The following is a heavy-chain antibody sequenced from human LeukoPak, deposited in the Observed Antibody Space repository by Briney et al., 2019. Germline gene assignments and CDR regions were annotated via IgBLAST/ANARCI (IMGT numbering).Heavy chain of an antibody. V-gene: IGHV3-23*01. CDR2: VFGSGGTT. D-gene: IGHD2-21*02. CDR1: GFSFPSYA. Sequence: GGSLRLSCAASGFSFPSYAMSWVRQAPGKGLEWVAGVFGSGGTTHYVDSVQGRFTSSRDTSTNTLYLQMNSLRAEDTAVSYCTRSPRLLFDHWGQGTLVTVSS. J-gene: IGHJ4*02. CDR3: TRSPRLLFDH.